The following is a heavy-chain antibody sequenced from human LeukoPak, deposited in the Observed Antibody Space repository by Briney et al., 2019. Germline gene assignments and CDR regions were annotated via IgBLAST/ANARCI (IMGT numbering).Heavy chain of an antibody. Sequence: RAGGSLRLSCVASGFTVSSSYMTWVRQAPGKGLEWVAFIRYDGSKKYYADSVKGRFTISRDNSKNTLYLQMNSLRAEDTAVYYCAKGSKEVLFTRDHHMDVWGKGTTVT. D-gene: IGHD3-3*01. CDR1: GFTVSSSY. V-gene: IGHV3-30*02. J-gene: IGHJ6*03. CDR3: AKGSKEVLFTRDHHMDV. CDR2: IRYDGSKK.